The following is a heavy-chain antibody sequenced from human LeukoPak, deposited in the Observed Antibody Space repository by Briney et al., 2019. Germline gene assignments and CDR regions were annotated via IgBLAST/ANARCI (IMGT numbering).Heavy chain of an antibody. D-gene: IGHD1-26*01. Sequence: GGSLRLSCAASGFTFSDYYMSWIRPAPGKGLEWISYISVSGSYTNYADSVKGRFTISRDNAKNSLYLQMISLRAEDTAVYYCARCGTPNNYYGYGVDVWGQGTTVIVSS. J-gene: IGHJ6*02. CDR1: GFTFSDYY. CDR3: ARCGTPNNYYGYGVDV. CDR2: ISVSGSYT. V-gene: IGHV3-11*03.